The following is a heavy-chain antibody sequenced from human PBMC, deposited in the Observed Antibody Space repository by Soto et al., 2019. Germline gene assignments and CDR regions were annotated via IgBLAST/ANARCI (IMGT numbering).Heavy chain of an antibody. Sequence: SDTLSLTCGFASGSYWGWIRQSPGTGLEWIGSMYQGERGDVNPSLKSRVTLSLATSKSHYSLNLNSVTAADTAIYYCARLGAMAPEFNFDLWGEGTPVTVSS. CDR2: MYQGERG. V-gene: IGHV4-38-2*01. CDR1: SGSY. D-gene: IGHD1-26*01. J-gene: IGHJ4*02. CDR3: ARLGAMAPEFNFDL.